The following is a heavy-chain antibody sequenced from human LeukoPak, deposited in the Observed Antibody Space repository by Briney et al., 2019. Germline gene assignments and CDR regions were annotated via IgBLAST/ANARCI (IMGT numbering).Heavy chain of an antibody. D-gene: IGHD2-15*01. Sequence: GGSLRLSCAASGFTFSTYAMHWVRQAPSKGLEWVAVIWHDGSNKYYADSVKGRFTISRDNSKNTLYLQMDSLRAEDTAVYYCARSQYCSGGSCYRLGDYWGQGTLVTVSS. V-gene: IGHV3-33*01. CDR1: GFTFSTYA. CDR3: ARSQYCSGGSCYRLGDY. CDR2: IWHDGSNK. J-gene: IGHJ4*02.